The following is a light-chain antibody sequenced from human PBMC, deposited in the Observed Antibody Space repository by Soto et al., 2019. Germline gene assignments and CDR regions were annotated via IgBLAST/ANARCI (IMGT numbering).Light chain of an antibody. Sequence: QPVLTQPPSVSGAPGQRVTISCTGSCSNIGAGYDVQWYQQLPGAAPRLLIFGNTNRPSGVPDRFSGSRSGTSASLAISGLQAEDEADYYCQSYDISLSVSVVFGGGTQLTVL. CDR3: QSYDISLSVSVV. V-gene: IGLV1-40*01. J-gene: IGLJ2*01. CDR1: CSNIGAGYD. CDR2: GNT.